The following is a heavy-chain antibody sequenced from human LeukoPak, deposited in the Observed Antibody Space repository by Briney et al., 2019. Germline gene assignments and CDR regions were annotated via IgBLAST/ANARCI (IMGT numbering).Heavy chain of an antibody. V-gene: IGHV3-64*01. J-gene: IGHJ4*02. CDR3: ARDSESWTETGPRFDY. Sequence: PGGSLRLSCAASGFTFSTYGMHWVRQAPGKGLEFVSAVSSNGDSTYYANSVKGRFTISRDNSKNTLYLQMGSLRVEDTAVYYCARDSESWTETGPRFDYWGQGTLVTVSS. CDR2: VSSNGDST. CDR1: GFTFSTYG. D-gene: IGHD3-9*01.